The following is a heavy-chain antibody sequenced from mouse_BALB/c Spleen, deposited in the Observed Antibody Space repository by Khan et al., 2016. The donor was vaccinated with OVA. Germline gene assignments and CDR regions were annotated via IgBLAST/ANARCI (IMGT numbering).Heavy chain of an antibody. CDR2: IYPGNSDT. D-gene: IGHD2-1*01. V-gene: IGHV1-5*01. J-gene: IGHJ2*01. Sequence: VQLKQSGTVLARPGASVKMSCKASGYTFTSYWMHWVKQRPGQGLEWIGAIYPGNSDTNYNQKFKGKAKLTAVTSTSTAYMELNSLTNEDSVVYYCTRNGFGNYESWDYWGQGTTLTVSS. CDR3: TRNGFGNYESWDY. CDR1: GYTFTSYW.